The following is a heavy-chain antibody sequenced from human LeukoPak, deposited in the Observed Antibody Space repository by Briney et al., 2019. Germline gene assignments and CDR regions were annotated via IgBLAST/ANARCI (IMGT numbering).Heavy chain of an antibody. Sequence: GGSLRLSCAASGFTFSSYAMSWVRQAPEKGLEWVSGISGSGGGTYYADAVKGRFTISRDNSKNTLYLQMNSLRAEDTAVYYCAKPPEYYYDSSGYYFDYWGQGTLVTVSS. CDR2: ISGSGGGT. V-gene: IGHV3-23*01. CDR1: GFTFSSYA. CDR3: AKPPEYYYDSSGYYFDY. D-gene: IGHD3-22*01. J-gene: IGHJ4*02.